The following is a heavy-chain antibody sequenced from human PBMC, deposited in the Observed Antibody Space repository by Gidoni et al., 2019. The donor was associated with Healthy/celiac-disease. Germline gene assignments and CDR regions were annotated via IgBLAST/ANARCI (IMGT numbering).Heavy chain of an antibody. CDR1: GFTFADYA. CDR2: ISWNSGSI. J-gene: IGHJ3*02. D-gene: IGHD3-16*02. CDR3: AKGTFGGVIAIDAFDI. Sequence: EVQLVESGGGLVQPGRSLRLSCSASGFTFADYAMHWVRQAPGKGLEWVSGISWNSGSIGYADSVKGRFTISRDNAKNSLYLQMNSLRAEDTALYYCAKGTFGGVIAIDAFDIWGQGTMVTVSS. V-gene: IGHV3-9*01.